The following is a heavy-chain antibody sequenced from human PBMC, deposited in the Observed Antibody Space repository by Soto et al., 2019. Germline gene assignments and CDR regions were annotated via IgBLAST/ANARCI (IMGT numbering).Heavy chain of an antibody. V-gene: IGHV4-30-2*01. CDR3: ARPPSP. CDR1: GGSISSGGYS. Sequence: QLQLQESGSGLVKPSQTLSLTCAVSGGSISSGGYSWSWIRQPPGKGLEWIGYNYHSGSTYYNPSHQSRVPIAVDRSKNQFSLELSSVAAADTAVYYCARPPSPWGQGTLVTVSS. CDR2: NYHSGST. J-gene: IGHJ5*02.